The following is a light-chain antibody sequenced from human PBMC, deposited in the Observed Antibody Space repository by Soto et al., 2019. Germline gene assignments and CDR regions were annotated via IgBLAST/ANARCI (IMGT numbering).Light chain of an antibody. J-gene: IGKJ2*01. Sequence: EIVLTQSPATLSLSPGERATLSCRASQSVSTYLAWYQQKRGQAPRLLIYDASNRATGIPARFSGSGSGTDLTLTISSLEPEDFAVYYCQQRSNWPPYTFGKGTKLEIK. CDR2: DAS. CDR3: QQRSNWPPYT. V-gene: IGKV3-11*01. CDR1: QSVSTY.